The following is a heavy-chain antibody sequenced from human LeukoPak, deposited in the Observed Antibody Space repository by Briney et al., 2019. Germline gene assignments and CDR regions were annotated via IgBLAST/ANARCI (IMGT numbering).Heavy chain of an antibody. CDR2: IYYSGST. Sequence: SETLSLTCTVSGGSIRSGGYYWSWIRQPPGKGLEWIGYIYYSGSTNYNPSLKSRVTISVDTSKNQFSLKLSSVTAADTAVYYCARLVQQWLVPYYFDYWGQGTLVTVSS. J-gene: IGHJ4*02. CDR1: GGSIRSGGYY. CDR3: ARLVQQWLVPYYFDY. D-gene: IGHD6-19*01. V-gene: IGHV4-61*08.